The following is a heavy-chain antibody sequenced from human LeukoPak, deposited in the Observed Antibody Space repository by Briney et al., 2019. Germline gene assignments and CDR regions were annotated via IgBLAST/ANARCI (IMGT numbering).Heavy chain of an antibody. V-gene: IGHV4-59*12. CDR1: GGSISSYY. Sequence: SETLSLTCTVSGGSISSYYWSWIRQPPGKGLEWIGEIYHSGSTNYNPSLKSRVTISVDKSKNQFSLKLSSVTAADTAVYYCARVDTAMAASFDYWGQGTLVTVSS. J-gene: IGHJ4*02. CDR2: IYHSGST. CDR3: ARVDTAMAASFDY. D-gene: IGHD5-18*01.